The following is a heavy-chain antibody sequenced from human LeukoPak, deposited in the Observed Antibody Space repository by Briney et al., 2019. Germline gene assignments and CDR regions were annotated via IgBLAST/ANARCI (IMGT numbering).Heavy chain of an antibody. J-gene: IGHJ6*03. CDR3: ASGVVTGGYYYYYMDV. V-gene: IGHV4-59*12. CDR2: IYYSGST. Sequence: GSLRLSCAASGFTFSSYSMNWVRQAPGKGLEWIGYIYYSGSTNYNPSLKSRVTMSVDASKNQFSLKLSSVTAADTAVYYCASGVVTGGYYYYYMDVWGKGTTVTVSS. D-gene: IGHD3-3*01. CDR1: GFTFSSYS.